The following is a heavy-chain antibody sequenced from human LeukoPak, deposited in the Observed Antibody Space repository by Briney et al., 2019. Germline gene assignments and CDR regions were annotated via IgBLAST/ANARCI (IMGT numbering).Heavy chain of an antibody. J-gene: IGHJ4*02. CDR2: IYSGGST. CDR1: EFSVSANY. D-gene: IGHD5-12*01. Sequence: GGSLRLSCAASEFSVSANYMSWVRQAPGKGLEWVSVIYSGGSTFYADSVKGRFTISRHNSRNTLYLQMNSLRAEDTAVYYCGYSGYDFPFDYWGQGTLVAVSS. V-gene: IGHV3-53*04. CDR3: GYSGYDFPFDY.